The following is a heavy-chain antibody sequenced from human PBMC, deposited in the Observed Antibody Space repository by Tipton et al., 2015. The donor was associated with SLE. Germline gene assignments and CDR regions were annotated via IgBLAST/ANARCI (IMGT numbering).Heavy chain of an antibody. CDR2: IRYDGSEI. CDR3: ARERLRRGYYDILTGYGDFDY. D-gene: IGHD3-9*01. Sequence: SLRLSCAASGFTFSSYGMHWVRQAPGKGLEWVAFIRYDGSEIYYADSVKGRFTISRDNSKNTLYLQMNSLRAEDTAVYYCARERLRRGYYDILTGYGDFDYWGQGTLVTVSS. J-gene: IGHJ4*02. CDR1: GFTFSSYG. V-gene: IGHV3-30*02.